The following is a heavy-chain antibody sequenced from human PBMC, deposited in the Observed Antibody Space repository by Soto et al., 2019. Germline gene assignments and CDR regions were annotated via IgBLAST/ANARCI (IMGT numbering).Heavy chain of an antibody. D-gene: IGHD2-21*02. Sequence: SVKVSCKASGGTFSSYAISWVRQAPGQGLEWMGGIIPIFGTANYAQRFQGRVTITADASTSTAYMELRSLRSDDTAVYYCARDHEGYCGGDCYSDYWGQGTLVTVSS. V-gene: IGHV1-69*13. CDR3: ARDHEGYCGGDCYSDY. CDR2: IIPIFGTA. J-gene: IGHJ4*02. CDR1: GGTFSSYA.